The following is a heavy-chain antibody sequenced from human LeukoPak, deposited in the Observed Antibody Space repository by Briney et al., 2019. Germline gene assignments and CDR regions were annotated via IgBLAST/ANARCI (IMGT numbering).Heavy chain of an antibody. J-gene: IGHJ4*02. Sequence: ASVTVSCKASGYTFTGYYMHWVRQAPGQGLEWMGWINPNSGGTNYAQKFQGRVTMTRDTSISTAYMELSRLRSDDTAAYYCARTYYYGSGSYRHAVFDYWGQGTLVTVSS. CDR3: ARTYYYGSGSYRHAVFDY. CDR2: INPNSGGT. D-gene: IGHD3-10*01. CDR1: GYTFTGYY. V-gene: IGHV1-2*02.